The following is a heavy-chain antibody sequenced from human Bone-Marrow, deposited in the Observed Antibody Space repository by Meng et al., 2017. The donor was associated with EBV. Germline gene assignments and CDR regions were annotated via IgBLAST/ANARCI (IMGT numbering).Heavy chain of an antibody. D-gene: IGHD4-23*01. V-gene: IGHV3-30-3*01. CDR1: GFTFRSSA. J-gene: IGHJ4*02. CDR2: MSYDGSCK. Sequence: QVQLVEAGGGVVQPGRSLRLSFAASGFTFRSSAMHWVRQAPGKGLEWVAVMSYDGSCKFYAFSVKGRFTISRDNSKDTLYLQMNSLRPEDTAVYYCATATDGGNIDYWGQGTLVTVSS. CDR3: ATATDGGNIDY.